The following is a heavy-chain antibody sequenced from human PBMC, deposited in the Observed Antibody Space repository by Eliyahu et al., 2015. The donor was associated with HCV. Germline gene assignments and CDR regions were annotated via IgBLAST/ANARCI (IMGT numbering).Heavy chain of an antibody. V-gene: IGHV3-72*01. D-gene: IGHD3-10*01. CDR3: ARGYGVSGSRSDRTFQY. CDR2: IRNKVNSHTP. J-gene: IGHJ1*01. CDR1: GFTFSDHH. Sequence: EVQLVESGGALVQPGGSLTLSCAASGFTFSDHHMDWVRQAPGKGLEWVGRIRNKVNSHTPEYAASVKGRFVISRDDLKNTVFLQMSSLETEDTAVYYCARGYGVSGSRSDRTFQYWGQGTLVTVSS.